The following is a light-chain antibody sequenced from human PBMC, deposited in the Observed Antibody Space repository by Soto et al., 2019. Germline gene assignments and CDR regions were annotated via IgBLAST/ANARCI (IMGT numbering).Light chain of an antibody. CDR1: TSNIGTYT. CDR2: GSD. Sequence: QLVLSQPPSTSGTPGQRVTISCSGGTSNIGTYTVSWYQQFPETAPRLLIYGSDRRPSGVPDRFSGSKSGTSASLSIGGLHSEDEAHYYCAAWDDSLDGPTFGGGTKLTV. CDR3: AAWDDSLDGPT. V-gene: IGLV1-44*01. J-gene: IGLJ2*01.